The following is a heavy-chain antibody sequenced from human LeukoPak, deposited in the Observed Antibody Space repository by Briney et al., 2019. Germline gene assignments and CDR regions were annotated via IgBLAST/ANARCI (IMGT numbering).Heavy chain of an antibody. V-gene: IGHV1-46*01. Sequence: ASVNVSFTASGYSFTIHYMHWVRHAPGQGPERMGVINPRGTSTIYAEKFQGRILMTRDMSTTTDYMELRSLKSDDTAVYYCARDNSMHERGWWFDPWGQGTLVTVSS. D-gene: IGHD4-23*01. CDR1: GYSFTIHY. CDR3: ARDNSMHERGWWFDP. J-gene: IGHJ5*02. CDR2: INPRGTST.